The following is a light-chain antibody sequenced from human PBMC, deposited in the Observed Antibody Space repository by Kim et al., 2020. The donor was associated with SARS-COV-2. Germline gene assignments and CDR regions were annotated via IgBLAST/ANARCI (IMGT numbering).Light chain of an antibody. CDR2: DAS. V-gene: IGKV3-15*01. CDR1: QSISIH. J-gene: IGKJ4*01. Sequence: VSPGEEATLFGRASQSISIHLAWYKQKPGQAPRLLIYDASTRATDFPDRFSGSGSGTEFTLTISNLQSEDFAVYSCQQYNNWPLTFGGGTKLEI. CDR3: QQYNNWPLT.